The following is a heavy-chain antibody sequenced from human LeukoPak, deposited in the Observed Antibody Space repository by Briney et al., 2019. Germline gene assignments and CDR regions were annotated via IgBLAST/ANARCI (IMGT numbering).Heavy chain of an antibody. CDR2: ISGSGGST. CDR1: GFTFSSYA. J-gene: IGHJ4*02. V-gene: IGHV3-23*01. Sequence: GGSLRLSCAASGFTFSSYAMSWVRQAPGKGLEWVSAISGSGGSTYYADSVKGRFTISRDNAKNSLYLQMNSLRAEDTAVYYCASTGRTEEYFDYWGQGTLVTVSS. CDR3: ASTGRTEEYFDY.